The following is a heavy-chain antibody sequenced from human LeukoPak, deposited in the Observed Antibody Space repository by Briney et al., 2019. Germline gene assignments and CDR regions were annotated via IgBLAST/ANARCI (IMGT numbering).Heavy chain of an antibody. V-gene: IGHV1-46*01. J-gene: IGHJ4*02. CDR3: AREEGGRDGYNLLDY. CDR1: GYTFTSYY. CDR2: IYPTSGTT. Sequence: ASVKVSCKASGYTFTSYYMHWVRQAPGQGLEWMGIIYPTSGTTTYTQKFQGRVTMTRDTSTSTVYMELSSLRSEDTAVYYCAREEGGRDGYNLLDYWGQGTLVTVSS. D-gene: IGHD5-24*01.